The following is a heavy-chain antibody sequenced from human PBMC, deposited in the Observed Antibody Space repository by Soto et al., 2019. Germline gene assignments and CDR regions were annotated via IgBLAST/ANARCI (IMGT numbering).Heavy chain of an antibody. CDR2: INHRGST. CDR3: ARTDIVTTNWFDP. D-gene: IGHD5-12*01. Sequence: QVHLQQWGAGLLKPSETLSLTCAVYGESFIGYYWTWIRQPPGKGLEWMGEINHRGSTNYNPSLKRRVSISIDTSKNQFSLKLTSVTAADTSVYYCARTDIVTTNWFDPWGQGTLVTVSS. CDR1: GESFIGYY. J-gene: IGHJ5*02. V-gene: IGHV4-34*02.